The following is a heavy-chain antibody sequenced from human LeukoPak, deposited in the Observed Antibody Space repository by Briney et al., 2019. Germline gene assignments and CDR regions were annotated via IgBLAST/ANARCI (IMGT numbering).Heavy chain of an antibody. D-gene: IGHD5-24*01. J-gene: IGHJ4*02. CDR2: ISGSGGST. CDR1: GFTFSSYA. V-gene: IGHV3-23*01. Sequence: GGSLRLSCAASGFTFSSYAMSWVRQAPGKGLEWVSAISGSGGSTYYADSVKGRFTISRDNSKNTLYLQMNSLRAEDTAVYYCARQRGGNYYYFDYWGQGILVTVSS. CDR3: ARQRGGNYYYFDY.